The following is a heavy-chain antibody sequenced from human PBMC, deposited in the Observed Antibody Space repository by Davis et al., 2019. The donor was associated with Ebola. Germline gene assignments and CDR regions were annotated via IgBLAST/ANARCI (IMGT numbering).Heavy chain of an antibody. D-gene: IGHD6-19*01. CDR3: ARDSSGWYYFDY. Sequence: AASVKVSCKASGYTFTSYAMNWVRQAPGQRLEWMGWINTGDGNTEYSQKFQGRVTITRDTSASTAYMELSSLRSEDTAVYYCARDSSGWYYFDYWGQGTLVTVSS. CDR1: GYTFTSYA. CDR2: INTGDGNT. V-gene: IGHV1-3*04. J-gene: IGHJ4*02.